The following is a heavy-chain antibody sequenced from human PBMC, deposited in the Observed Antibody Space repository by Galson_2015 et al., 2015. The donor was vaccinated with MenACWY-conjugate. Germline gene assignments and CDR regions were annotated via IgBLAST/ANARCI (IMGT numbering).Heavy chain of an antibody. Sequence: SLRLSCAASGFSFNYAWMSWVRQAPGKGLEWVCRIKSKTDGGATDYAAPVKGRFTISRDDSKNTLYLQMNSLKSEDTAVYYCATDVPGIGAGEFDYWGQGTLVIVSS. CDR1: GFSFNYAW. D-gene: IGHD3-10*01. CDR3: ATDVPGIGAGEFDY. CDR2: IKSKTDGGAT. J-gene: IGHJ4*02. V-gene: IGHV3-15*01.